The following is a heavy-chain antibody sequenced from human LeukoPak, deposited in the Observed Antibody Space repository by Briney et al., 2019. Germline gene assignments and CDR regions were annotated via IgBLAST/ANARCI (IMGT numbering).Heavy chain of an antibody. CDR2: IRYDGSNE. D-gene: IGHD3-22*01. CDR1: GFTFSSYG. V-gene: IGHV3-30*02. Sequence: GGSLRLSCAASGFTFSSYGMPWVRQAPGKGLEWVAFIRYDGSNEHYPDSVKGRFTISRDNSKNTLYLQMNSLRAEDTAVYYCAKDLTYDSTGSDYWGQGIVVTVSS. J-gene: IGHJ4*02. CDR3: AKDLTYDSTGSDY.